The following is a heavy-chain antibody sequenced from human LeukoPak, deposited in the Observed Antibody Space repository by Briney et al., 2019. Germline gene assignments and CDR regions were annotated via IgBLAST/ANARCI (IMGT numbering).Heavy chain of an antibody. D-gene: IGHD2-2*01. J-gene: IGHJ4*02. Sequence: GGSLRLSCAASGFTFSNYWMSWVRQAPGKGLEWVANIKQDGSEKYYVDSVKGRFTVSRDNSKNSLYLQMSSLRAEDTAVCYCARDQRVDCSITTCYQNYFDRWGQGTLVTVSS. CDR3: ARDQRVDCSITTCYQNYFDR. V-gene: IGHV3-7*01. CDR2: IKQDGSEK. CDR1: GFTFSNYW.